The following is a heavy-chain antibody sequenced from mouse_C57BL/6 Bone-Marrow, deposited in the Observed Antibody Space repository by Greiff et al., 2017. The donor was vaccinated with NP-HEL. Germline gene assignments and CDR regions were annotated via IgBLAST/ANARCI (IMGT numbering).Heavy chain of an antibody. CDR2: ISYSGST. Sequence: EVKVEESGPGLAKPSQTLSLTCSVTGYSITSDYWNWIRKFPGNKLEYMGYISYSGSTYYNPSLKSRISITRDTSKNQYYLQLNSVTTEDTATYYCAREEYYYGSRALYFDVWGTGTTVTVSS. J-gene: IGHJ1*03. D-gene: IGHD1-1*01. CDR3: AREEYYYGSRALYFDV. CDR1: GYSITSDY. V-gene: IGHV3-8*01.